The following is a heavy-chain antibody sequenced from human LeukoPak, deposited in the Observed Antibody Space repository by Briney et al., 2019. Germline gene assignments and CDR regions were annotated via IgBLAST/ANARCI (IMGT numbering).Heavy chain of an antibody. D-gene: IGHD2/OR15-2a*01. CDR3: ARGGYGWTFNQ. CDR2: ISSRGDTI. Sequence: PGGSLRPSCTASGVPFSDNFMGWLRQAPGKGLEWVSYISSRGDTIHYSDAVKGRFSISRDNSKRSLYLQMNRLRIDDTAVYYCARGGYGWTFNQWGQGTLVSVSS. CDR1: GVPFSDNF. V-gene: IGHV3-11*01. J-gene: IGHJ4*02.